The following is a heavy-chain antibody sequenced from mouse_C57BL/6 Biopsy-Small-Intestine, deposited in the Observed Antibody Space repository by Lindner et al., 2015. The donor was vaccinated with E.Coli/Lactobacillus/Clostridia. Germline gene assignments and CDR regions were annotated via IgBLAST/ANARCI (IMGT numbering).Heavy chain of an antibody. D-gene: IGHD1-1*01. CDR2: IIPIFGTA. V-gene: IGHV1-81*01. CDR1: GGTFSSYA. Sequence: SVKVSCKASGGTFSSYAISWVRQAPGQGLEWMGGIIPIFGTANYAQKSQGRVTITADESTSTAYMELSSLRSEDTAVYYCARAYRGYSSGWYYHYGMDVWGQGTTVTVSS. J-gene: IGHJ1*01. CDR3: ARAYRGYSSGWYYHYGMDV.